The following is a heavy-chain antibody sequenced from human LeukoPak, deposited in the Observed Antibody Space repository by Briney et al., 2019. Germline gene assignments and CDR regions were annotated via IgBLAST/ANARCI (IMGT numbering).Heavy chain of an antibody. CDR1: GFTFSHFG. D-gene: IGHD5-24*01. Sequence: GGSLRLSCAATGFTFSHFGMHWVRPAPGRGREWVAVIWYNGRNQYYRDSVKGRFTISRDNFKNTLHLQMNSLRVEDTAMYYCVREGTSGNGDGYNSYDYWGQGTLVTVSS. CDR3: VREGTSGNGDGYNSYDY. J-gene: IGHJ4*02. V-gene: IGHV3-33*01. CDR2: IWYNGRNQ.